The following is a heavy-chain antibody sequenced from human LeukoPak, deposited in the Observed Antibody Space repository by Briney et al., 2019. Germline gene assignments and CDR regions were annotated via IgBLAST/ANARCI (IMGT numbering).Heavy chain of an antibody. V-gene: IGHV3-23*05. Sequence: PGGSLRLSCAASGFTFSTYAMSWVRQAPGKGLEWVSGITNTGGVTLYADSVKGRLTVSRDNSKNTLYLHMNSLRADDTAVYYCAKVSGGGLYYDGMDVWGQGTTVTVSS. CDR1: GFTFSTYA. CDR3: AKVSGGGLYYDGMDV. J-gene: IGHJ6*02. D-gene: IGHD1-14*01. CDR2: ITNTGGVT.